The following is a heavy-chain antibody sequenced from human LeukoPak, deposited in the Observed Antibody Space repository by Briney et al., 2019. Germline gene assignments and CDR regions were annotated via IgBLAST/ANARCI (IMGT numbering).Heavy chain of an antibody. CDR3: AKSAPPFYDSSGYYFSPYFDY. J-gene: IGHJ4*02. Sequence: GGSLRLSCAASGFTFYDHGMGGVRQAPGKGVEWVSGISDNGASAAYADSVRGRFTISRDNAKNSLYLQMNSLRVEETGFYYCAKSAPPFYDSSGYYFSPYFDYWGQGTLVTVSS. V-gene: IGHV3-20*04. D-gene: IGHD3-22*01. CDR1: GFTFYDHG. CDR2: ISDNGASA.